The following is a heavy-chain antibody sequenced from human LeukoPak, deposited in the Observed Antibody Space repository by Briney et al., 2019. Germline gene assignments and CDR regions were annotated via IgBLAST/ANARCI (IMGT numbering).Heavy chain of an antibody. V-gene: IGHV4-59*08. J-gene: IGHJ6*03. Sequence: SETLSLTCTVSGGSISSYYWSWIRQPPGKGLEWIGYIYYSGSTNYDPSLKSRVSISVDTSKNQFSLKLSSVTAADTAVYYCARQHGDYRPPYYYYMDVWGKGTTVTVSS. D-gene: IGHD4-17*01. CDR3: ARQHGDYRPPYYYYMDV. CDR1: GGSISSYY. CDR2: IYYSGST.